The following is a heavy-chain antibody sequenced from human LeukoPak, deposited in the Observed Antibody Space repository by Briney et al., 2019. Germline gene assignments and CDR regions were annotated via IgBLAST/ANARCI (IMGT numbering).Heavy chain of an antibody. CDR1: GFTFSSYS. CDR3: ARDRDGDYFDY. CDR2: ISSSSSTI. V-gene: IGHV3-48*02. J-gene: IGHJ4*02. D-gene: IGHD4-17*01. Sequence: GGSLRLSCAASGFTFSSYSMNWVRQAPGKRLEWVSYISSSSSTIYYADSVKGRFTISRDNAKNSLYLQVNSLRDEDTAVYYCARDRDGDYFDYWGQGTLVTVSS.